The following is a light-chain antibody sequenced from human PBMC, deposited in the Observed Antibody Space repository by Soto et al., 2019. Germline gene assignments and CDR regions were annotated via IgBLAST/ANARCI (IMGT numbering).Light chain of an antibody. CDR1: SSDVGGYNY. J-gene: IGLJ2*01. V-gene: IGLV2-11*01. CDR2: DVS. CDR3: CSYAGSYTL. Sequence: QSALTQPRSVSGSPGQSVTISCTGTSSDVGGYNYVSWYQQYPGKAPKLMIYDVSKRPSGVPDRFSGSKSGNTASLTISGLQAEDEADYYCCSYAGSYTLFGGGTQLTVL.